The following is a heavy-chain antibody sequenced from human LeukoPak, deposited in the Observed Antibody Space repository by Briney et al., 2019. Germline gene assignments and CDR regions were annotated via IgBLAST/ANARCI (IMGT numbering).Heavy chain of an antibody. Sequence: SETLSLTCTVSGYSISSGYYWGWIRQPPGKGLEWIGSIYHSGSTYYNPSLKSRVTISVDTSKNQFSLKLSSVTAADTAVYYCARLWELLQGGYYFDYWGQGTLVTVSS. CDR1: GYSISSGYY. CDR2: IYHSGST. J-gene: IGHJ4*02. D-gene: IGHD1-26*01. V-gene: IGHV4-38-2*02. CDR3: ARLWELLQGGYYFDY.